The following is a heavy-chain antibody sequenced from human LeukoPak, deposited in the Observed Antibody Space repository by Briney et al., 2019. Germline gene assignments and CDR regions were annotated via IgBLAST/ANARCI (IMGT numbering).Heavy chain of an antibody. D-gene: IGHD6-13*01. CDR3: ARRGSSFFDY. V-gene: IGHV4-59*05. J-gene: IGHJ4*02. CDR2: NYYSGSS. CDR1: GGSISSYY. Sequence: SETLSLTCTVSGGSISSYYWSWIRQPPGKGLEWIGRNYYSGSSYYNPSLKSRVTISIDTSKNQFSLKLSSVTAADTAVYYCARRGSSFFDYWGQGILVTVSS.